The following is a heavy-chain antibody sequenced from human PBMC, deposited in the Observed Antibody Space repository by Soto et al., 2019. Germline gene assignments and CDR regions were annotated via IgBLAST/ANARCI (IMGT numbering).Heavy chain of an antibody. CDR2: FFIGGNT. V-gene: IGHV4-39*01. CDR1: GGSITGGSISSYY. J-gene: IGHJ4*02. Sequence: SETLSLTCTVSGGSITGGSISSYYWGWMRQPPGKGLEWIASFFIGGNTYYNPSLKSRVTTSVDTSKNQFSLKLSSVTAADTALYFCARRHGLEIDAYYWGQGILGTVSS. CDR3: ARRHGLEIDAYY. D-gene: IGHD3-10*01.